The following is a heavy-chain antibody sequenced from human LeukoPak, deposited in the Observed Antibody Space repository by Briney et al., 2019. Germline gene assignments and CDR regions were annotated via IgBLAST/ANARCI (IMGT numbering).Heavy chain of an antibody. Sequence: GESLKISFKGSGYSFTSYWIGWVRQMPGKGLEWMGIIYPGDSDTRYSPSFQGQVTISAGKSISTAYLEWSSLKASDTATYYCAKLVGATRHFDYWGQGTLVTVPS. V-gene: IGHV5-51*01. J-gene: IGHJ4*02. CDR1: GYSFTSYW. D-gene: IGHD1-26*01. CDR2: IYPGDSDT. CDR3: AKLVGATRHFDY.